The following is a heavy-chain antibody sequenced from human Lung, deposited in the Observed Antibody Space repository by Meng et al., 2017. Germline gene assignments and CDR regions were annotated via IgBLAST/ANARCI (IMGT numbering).Heavy chain of an antibody. CDR3: ARESGYFEY. J-gene: IGHJ4*02. Sequence: GQLVESAGGHVQRWGSLRLSCAASGSTFRSYWLHWFRQAPGKGLVWVSRIRGDGGSIVYADSVKGRFTISRDNAKNTLFLQMNSLRAEDTVVYYCARESGYFEYWGQGILDTVSS. V-gene: IGHV3-74*03. CDR2: IRGDGGSI. CDR1: GSTFRSYW.